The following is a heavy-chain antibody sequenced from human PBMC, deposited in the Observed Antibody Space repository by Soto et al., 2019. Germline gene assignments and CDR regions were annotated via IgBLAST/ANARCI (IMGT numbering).Heavy chain of an antibody. D-gene: IGHD1-26*01. CDR2: IYYTGNK. V-gene: IGHV4-31*03. CDR1: GGSISSSSYY. J-gene: IGHJ6*02. CDR3: ARDHPVGYGMDV. Sequence: QMQLQESGPGPVKPSQTLSLSCTVSGGSISSSSYYWTWIRQHPGKGLEWIGNIYYTGNKYYNPSLKSRVTISVDRSKNQFSLKLNSVTAADTAVYYCARDHPVGYGMDVWGQGTTVTVSS.